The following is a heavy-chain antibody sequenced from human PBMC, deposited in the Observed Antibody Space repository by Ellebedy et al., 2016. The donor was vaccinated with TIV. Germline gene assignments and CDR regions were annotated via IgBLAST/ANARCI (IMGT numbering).Heavy chain of an antibody. CDR1: GFTFSSYA. Sequence: GESLKISCAASGFTFSSYAMSWVRQSPGKGLVWLSRINRNGSSANYADSVKGRFTISRDNAKNTLYLQMNSLRAEDTAVYYCARNRYCSSGDCYALGYWGQGTLVTVSS. V-gene: IGHV3-74*01. CDR2: INRNGSSA. CDR3: ARNRYCSSGDCYALGY. J-gene: IGHJ4*02. D-gene: IGHD2-15*01.